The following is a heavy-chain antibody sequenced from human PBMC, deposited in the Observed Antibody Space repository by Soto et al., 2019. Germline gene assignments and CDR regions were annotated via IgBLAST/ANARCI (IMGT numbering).Heavy chain of an antibody. D-gene: IGHD2-15*01. CDR1: GFTFSSYG. J-gene: IGHJ6*02. CDR2: IWYDGSNK. Sequence: PGGSLRLSCAASGFTFSSYGMHWVRQAPGKGLEWVAVIWYDGSNKYYADSVKGRFTISRDNSKNTLYLQMNSLRAEDTAVYYCARDQPMATDFRYCSGGSCYPIYYYYYGMDVWGQGTTVTV. V-gene: IGHV3-33*01. CDR3: ARDQPMATDFRYCSGGSCYPIYYYYYGMDV.